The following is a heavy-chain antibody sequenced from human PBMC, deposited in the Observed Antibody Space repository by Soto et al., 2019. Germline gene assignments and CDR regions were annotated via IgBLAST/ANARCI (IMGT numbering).Heavy chain of an antibody. Sequence: GGSLRLSCAASGFTFIPYSMNWVRQGPWKGLQWVSSISGSSRDIYYTDSVKGRFTISRDNAKNSLYLQMDSLRPEDTAVYFCAREGTPTAFDYWGQGA. J-gene: IGHJ4*02. V-gene: IGHV3-21*01. CDR2: ISGSSRDI. D-gene: IGHD4-17*01. CDR1: GFTFIPYS. CDR3: AREGTPTAFDY.